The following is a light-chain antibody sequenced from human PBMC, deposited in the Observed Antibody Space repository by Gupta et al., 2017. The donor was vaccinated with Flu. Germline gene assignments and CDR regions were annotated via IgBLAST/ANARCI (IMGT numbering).Light chain of an antibody. J-gene: IGLJ1*01. CDR2: KNN. CDR1: SSNIGTYT. Sequence: VLISCSGGSSNIGTYTSNWYQQLPGTAPKVLIYKNNERPSGVPDRFSGSKSGTSASLAISGLQSEDEAVYYCAAWDDLSNGPVFGTGTTVTVL. CDR3: AAWDDLSNGPV. V-gene: IGLV1-44*01.